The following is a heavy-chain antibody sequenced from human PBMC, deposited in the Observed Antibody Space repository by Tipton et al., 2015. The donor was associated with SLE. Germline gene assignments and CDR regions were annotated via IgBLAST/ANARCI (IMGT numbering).Heavy chain of an antibody. CDR3: ARDHYGMDV. Sequence: QLVQSGGGLVQPGGSLRLSCAASGFTFSSYSMNWVRQAPGKGLEWVSYISSSSSTIYYADSVKGRFTISRDNAKNSLYLQMNSLRAEDTAVYYCARDHYGMDVWGQGTTVTVSS. J-gene: IGHJ6*02. CDR1: GFTFSSYS. V-gene: IGHV3-48*01. CDR2: ISSSSSTI.